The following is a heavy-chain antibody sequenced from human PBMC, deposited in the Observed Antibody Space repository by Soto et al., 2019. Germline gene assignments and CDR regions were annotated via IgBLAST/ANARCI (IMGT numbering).Heavy chain of an antibody. J-gene: IGHJ4*02. D-gene: IGHD2-8*02. Sequence: ASETLCLTCAVYGGSCSGYYWTWIRQPPGTGLEWIGEINHSGSTNYNPSLKSRVTISVDTSKNQFSLKLTSVTAADTAVYYCARDKITGLFDYWGQGTLVPSPQ. V-gene: IGHV4-34*01. CDR3: ARDKITGLFDY. CDR1: GGSCSGYY. CDR2: INHSGST.